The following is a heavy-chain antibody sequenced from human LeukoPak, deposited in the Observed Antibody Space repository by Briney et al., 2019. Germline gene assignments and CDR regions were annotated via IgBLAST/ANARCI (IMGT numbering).Heavy chain of an antibody. CDR1: GGTFSSYT. D-gene: IGHD1-26*01. V-gene: IGHV1-69*06. Sequence: SVKVSCKASGGTFSSYTITWVRQAPGQGLEWMGGIIPIFGTANYAQKFQGRVTITADKSTSTAYMELSSLRSEDTAVYYCASMGGSYDFDYWGQGTLVTVSS. CDR3: ASMGGSYDFDY. J-gene: IGHJ4*02. CDR2: IIPIFGTA.